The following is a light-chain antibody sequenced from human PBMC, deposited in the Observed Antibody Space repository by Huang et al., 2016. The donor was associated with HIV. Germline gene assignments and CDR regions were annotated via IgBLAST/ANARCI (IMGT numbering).Light chain of an antibody. V-gene: IGKV1-39*01. CDR3: QQTFSVPLT. J-gene: IGKJ4*01. CDR2: SAS. CDR1: QSLNNY. Sequence: DLQMPQSPSSLSASVGDRVTITCRASQSLNNYLNWYQQKPGKAPNLLIYSASTLQSGVPPRFSGGVSGTVFTLTISNLQPEDYATYYCQQTFSVPLTFGGGTKVEIK.